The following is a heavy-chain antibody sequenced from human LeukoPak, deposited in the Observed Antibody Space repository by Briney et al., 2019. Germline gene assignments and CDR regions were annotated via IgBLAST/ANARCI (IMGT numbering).Heavy chain of an antibody. Sequence: GSLRLSCAASGFTVSSNYMNWVRQAPGKGLEWVSVINSGGNTYYADSVKGRFTISRDNAKNSLYLQMNSLRPEDTAIYYCARGREYYDSSGYFYPYYYGMDVWGQGTTVTVSS. CDR2: INSGGNT. V-gene: IGHV3-53*01. J-gene: IGHJ6*01. D-gene: IGHD3-22*01. CDR1: GFTVSSNY. CDR3: ARGREYYDSSGYFYPYYYGMDV.